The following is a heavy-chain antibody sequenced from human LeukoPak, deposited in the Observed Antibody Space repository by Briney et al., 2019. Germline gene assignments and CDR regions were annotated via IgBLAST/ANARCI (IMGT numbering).Heavy chain of an antibody. D-gene: IGHD4-23*01. J-gene: IGHJ5*02. V-gene: IGHV4-30-2*01. Sequence: SETLSLTCAVSGGSISIGGYSWSWIRQPPGKGLEWIGYIYHSGSTYYNPSLKSRVTISVDRSKNQFSLKLSSVTAADTAVYYCARRHYGGNFNWFDPWGQGTLVTVSS. CDR3: ARRHYGGNFNWFDP. CDR2: IYHSGST. CDR1: GGSISIGGYS.